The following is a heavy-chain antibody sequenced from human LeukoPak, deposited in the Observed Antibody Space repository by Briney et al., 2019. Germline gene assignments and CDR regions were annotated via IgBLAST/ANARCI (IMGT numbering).Heavy chain of an antibody. CDR3: ATLGDVLRLFPLVSLDGMDV. D-gene: IGHD3-3*01. V-gene: IGHV1-18*01. CDR2: ISAYNGDT. J-gene: IGHJ6*02. Sequence: ASVKVSCKASGYTFTNYGITWVRQAPGQGLEWMGWISAYNGDTNYAQRFQGRITMTTDTSTTTAYMELRSLRSDDTAVYYCATLGDVLRLFPLVSLDGMDVWGQGTTVTVSS. CDR1: GYTFTNYG.